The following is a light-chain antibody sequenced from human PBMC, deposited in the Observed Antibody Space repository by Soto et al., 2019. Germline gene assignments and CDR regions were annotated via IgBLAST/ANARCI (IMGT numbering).Light chain of an antibody. V-gene: IGKV1-5*01. Sequence: DIPMSRSLPALSASLGARATSTGRASQSIGSWLAWFQQTPGKPPKLLIYDASSLESGVPSRFSGSGSGTEFTLTISSLQPDDFATYYCQQYNSYSPAFGQGTKV. CDR3: QQYNSYSPA. J-gene: IGKJ1*01. CDR2: DAS. CDR1: QSIGSW.